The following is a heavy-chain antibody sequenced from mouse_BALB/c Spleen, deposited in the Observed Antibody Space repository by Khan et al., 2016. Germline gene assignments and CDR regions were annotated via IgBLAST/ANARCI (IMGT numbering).Heavy chain of an antibody. CDR1: GYTFSSYW. J-gene: IGHJ4*01. V-gene: IGHV1-9*01. CDR3: SRSYYINYDAMDY. CDR2: ILPGSGTT. D-gene: IGHD2-5*01. Sequence: QVQLQQSGAELMKPGASVKISCKATGYTFSSYWIEWVKQRPGHGLEWIGEILPGSGTTNYNEKFKGKATFTADTSSNTAYMQLSSLTSEDSAVYSCSRSYYINYDAMDYWGQGTSVTFSS.